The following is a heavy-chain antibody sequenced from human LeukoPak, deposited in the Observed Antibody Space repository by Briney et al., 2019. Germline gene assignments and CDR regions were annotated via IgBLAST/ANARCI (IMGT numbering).Heavy chain of an antibody. D-gene: IGHD6-19*01. CDR3: ARIMWLAYYYFDY. CDR1: GGSISSGSYY. J-gene: IGHJ4*02. CDR2: IYYSGIT. V-gene: IGHV4-39*01. Sequence: SETLSLTCTVSGGSISSGSYYWGWIRQPPGKGLEWIGSIYYSGITYYNPSLRSRVTISVDTSKTQFSLKLNSVTAADTAVYYCARIMWLAYYYFDYWGQGTLVAVSS.